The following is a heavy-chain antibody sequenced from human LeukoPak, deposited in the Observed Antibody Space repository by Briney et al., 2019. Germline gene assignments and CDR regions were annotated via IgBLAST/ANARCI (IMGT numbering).Heavy chain of an antibody. J-gene: IGHJ4*02. CDR1: GFTFSSYA. CDR2: ISGSGGST. Sequence: GGSLRLSCAASGFTFSSYAMSWVRQAPGKGLEWLSAISGSGGSTYYADSVKGRFTISRDNSKNTLYLQMNSLRAEDTAVYYCAKDLDCSSTSCLPDYWGQGTLVTVSS. V-gene: IGHV3-23*01. D-gene: IGHD2-2*01. CDR3: AKDLDCSSTSCLPDY.